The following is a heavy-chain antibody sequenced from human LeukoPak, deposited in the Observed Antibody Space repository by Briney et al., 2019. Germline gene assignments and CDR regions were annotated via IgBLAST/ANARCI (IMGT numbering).Heavy chain of an antibody. CDR3: ARLDLHKNDY. J-gene: IGHJ4*02. CDR2: IYYSGST. Sequence: PSETLSLTCTVSGGSISSSSYYWGWIRQPPGKGLEWIGSIYYSGSTYYNPSLKSRVTISVDTSKNQFSLELSSVTAADTAVYYCARLDLHKNDYWGQGTLVTVSS. V-gene: IGHV4-39*01. CDR1: GGSISSSSYY.